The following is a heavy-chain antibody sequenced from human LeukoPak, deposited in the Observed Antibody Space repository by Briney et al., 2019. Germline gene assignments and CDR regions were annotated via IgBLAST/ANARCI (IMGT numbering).Heavy chain of an antibody. V-gene: IGHV3-74*01. CDR3: ARPPKSGRYSRAFDI. CDR1: GFTFSIYW. Sequence: GGSLRLSCAASGFTFSIYWMHWVRHAPGKGLGWVSRINSDGSSTNYADSVKGRFTISRDNAKNTLYLQMNSLRAEDTAVYYCARPPKSGRYSRAFDIWGQGTMVTVSS. J-gene: IGHJ3*02. D-gene: IGHD1-26*01. CDR2: INSDGSST.